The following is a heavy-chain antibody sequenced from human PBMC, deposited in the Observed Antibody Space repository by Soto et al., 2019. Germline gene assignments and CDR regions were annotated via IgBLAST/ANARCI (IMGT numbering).Heavy chain of an antibody. CDR2: IDPNSGVT. CDR1: GYTSTYY. J-gene: IGHJ4*02. CDR3: AKENFKFDS. Sequence: GASVKVSCKTSGYTSTYYLHWVRQAPGQGLGWMGWIDPNSGVTKYAQKFQGRVTVTRDTSISTTYMELSSLTSDDTAVYYCAKENFKFDSWGQGTLVTVSS. D-gene: IGHD1-7*01. V-gene: IGHV1-2*02.